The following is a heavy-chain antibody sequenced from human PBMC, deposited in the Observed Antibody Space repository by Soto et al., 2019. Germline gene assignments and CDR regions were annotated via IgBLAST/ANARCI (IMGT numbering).Heavy chain of an antibody. D-gene: IGHD3-22*01. Sequence: HPGGSLRLSCTTSGFSFGDYAVTWVRQAPGKGLEWVGFIRNPGYGGTTEYATSVKGRFIISRDDSMSSAYLQLNSLKVDDSAVYYCVRGSFGYYGPWGQGTLVTVSS. J-gene: IGHJ5*02. CDR1: GFSFGDYA. CDR2: IRNPGYGGTT. V-gene: IGHV3-49*04. CDR3: VRGSFGYYGP.